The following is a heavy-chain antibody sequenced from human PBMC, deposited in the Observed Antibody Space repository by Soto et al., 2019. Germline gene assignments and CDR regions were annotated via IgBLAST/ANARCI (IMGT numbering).Heavy chain of an antibody. CDR2: IKQDGSEK. CDR3: ATLRYFDSLLPGFDY. V-gene: IGHV3-7*01. Sequence: EVQMVESGGGLVQPGGSLRLSCAASGFTFSSFWMTWVRQAPGKGLEWVANIKQDGSEKYYVDSVKGRFTISRDNSENSRILQMNSLTAEDTAVYYCATLRYFDSLLPGFDYWGHGTLVTVSS. J-gene: IGHJ4*01. D-gene: IGHD3-9*01. CDR1: GFTFSSFW.